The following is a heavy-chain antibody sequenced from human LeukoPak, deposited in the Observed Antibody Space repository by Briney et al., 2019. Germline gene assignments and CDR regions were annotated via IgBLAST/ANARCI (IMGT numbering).Heavy chain of an antibody. J-gene: IGHJ3*02. V-gene: IGHV5-10-1*01. CDR1: GYSFTSYW. CDR3: VRGSSSHAFDI. D-gene: IGHD6-6*01. Sequence: GESLRISCKGSGYSFTSYWISWVRQLPGKGQEWMGTIDPSDYYTNYNPSFQGHVTISADKPISTAYLQWSSLKASDTAMYYCVRGSSSHAFDIWGQGTMVSVSS. CDR2: IDPSDYYT.